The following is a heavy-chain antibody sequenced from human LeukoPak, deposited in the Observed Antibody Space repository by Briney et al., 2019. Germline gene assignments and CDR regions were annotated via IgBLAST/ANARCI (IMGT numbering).Heavy chain of an antibody. CDR1: GFTFSNFW. CDR3: VRDGGVSGYDLLDY. D-gene: IGHD5-12*01. V-gene: IGHV3-7*01. CDR2: INQDGSEE. J-gene: IGHJ4*02. Sequence: GGSLRLSCAASGFTFSNFWMTWVRQAPGKGLEWVAHINQDGSEEHYMDSVKARFTISRDSAKNSLSLQMNSLRAEDTAAYYCVRDGGVSGYDLLDYWGQGTLVTVSS.